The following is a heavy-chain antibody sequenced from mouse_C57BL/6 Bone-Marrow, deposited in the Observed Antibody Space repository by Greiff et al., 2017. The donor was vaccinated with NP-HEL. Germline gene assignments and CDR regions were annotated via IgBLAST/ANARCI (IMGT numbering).Heavy chain of an antibody. CDR3: ASPPWDVWYFDV. CDR2: INPSSGYT. D-gene: IGHD4-1*01. J-gene: IGHJ1*03. Sequence: QVQLKESGAELARPGASVKMSCKASGYTFTSYTMHWVKQRPGQGLEWIGYINPSSGYTKYNQKFKDKATLTADKSSSTAYMQLSSLTSEDSAVYYCASPPWDVWYFDVWGTGTTVTVSS. CDR1: GYTFTSYT. V-gene: IGHV1-4*01.